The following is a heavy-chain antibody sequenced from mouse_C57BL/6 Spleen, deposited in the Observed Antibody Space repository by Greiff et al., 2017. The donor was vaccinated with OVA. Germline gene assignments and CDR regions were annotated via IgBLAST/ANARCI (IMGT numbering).Heavy chain of an antibody. CDR3: ARSYYYGSSYFYAMDY. D-gene: IGHD1-1*01. V-gene: IGHV1-55*01. CDR1: GYTFTSYW. Sequence: QVQLQQSGAELVKPGASVKMSCKASGYTFTSYWITWVKQRPGQGLEWIGDIYPGSGSTNYNEKFKSKATLTVDTSSSTAYMQLSSLTSEDSAVYYCARSYYYGSSYFYAMDYWGQGTSVTVSS. CDR2: IYPGSGST. J-gene: IGHJ4*01.